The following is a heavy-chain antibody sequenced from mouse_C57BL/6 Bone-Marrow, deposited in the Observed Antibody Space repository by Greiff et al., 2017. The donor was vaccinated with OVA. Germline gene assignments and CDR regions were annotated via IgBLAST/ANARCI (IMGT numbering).Heavy chain of an antibody. CDR3: ARGEDWYFDV. CDR1: GYTFTSYG. Sequence: VKLMESGAELARPGASVKLSCKASGYTFTSYGISWVKQRTGQGLEWIGEIYPRSGNTYYNEKFKGKATLTADKSSSTAYMELRSLTSEDSAVYFCARGEDWYFDVWGTGTTVTVSS. CDR2: IYPRSGNT. V-gene: IGHV1-81*01. J-gene: IGHJ1*03.